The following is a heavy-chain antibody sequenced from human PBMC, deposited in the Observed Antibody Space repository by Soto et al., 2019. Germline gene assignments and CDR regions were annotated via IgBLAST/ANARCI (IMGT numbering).Heavy chain of an antibody. CDR1: GYTFTSYG. Sequence: ASVKVSCKASGYTFTSYGISWVRQAPGQGLEWMGWISAYNGNTNYAQKLQGRVTMTTDTSTSTAYMELRSLRSDDTAVYYCARDRPPFGVVIIDSNWFDPWGQGTLVTVSS. J-gene: IGHJ5*02. V-gene: IGHV1-18*01. CDR3: ARDRPPFGVVIIDSNWFDP. CDR2: ISAYNGNT. D-gene: IGHD3-3*01.